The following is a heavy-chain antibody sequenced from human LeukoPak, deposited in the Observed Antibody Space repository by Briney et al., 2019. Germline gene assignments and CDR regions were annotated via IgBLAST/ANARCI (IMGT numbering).Heavy chain of an antibody. J-gene: IGHJ4*02. CDR1: GFTFSSYA. CDR2: ISSSGSTI. D-gene: IGHD5-18*01. Sequence: GGSLRLSCAAFGFTFSSYAMSWVRQAPGKGLEWVSYISSSGSTIYYADSVKGRFTISRDNAKNSLYLQMNSLRAEDTAVYYCCGSVLYSSYYFDYWGQGTLVTVSS. CDR3: CGSVLYSSYYFDY. V-gene: IGHV3-48*03.